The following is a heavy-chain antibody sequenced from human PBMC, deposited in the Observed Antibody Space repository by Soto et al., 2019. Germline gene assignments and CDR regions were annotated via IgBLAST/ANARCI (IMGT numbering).Heavy chain of an antibody. Sequence: VQLLESGGGLVQPGGSLRLSCAASGFTFRSYAMSWVRQAPGKGLEWVSAISGSGGSTYYADSVKGRFTISRDNSKNTLYLQMNSLRAEDTAVYYRAKGDYRDYYYYGIDVWGQGTTVTVS. CDR3: AKGDYRDYYYYGIDV. CDR2: ISGSGGST. D-gene: IGHD4-17*01. V-gene: IGHV3-23*01. CDR1: GFTFRSYA. J-gene: IGHJ6*02.